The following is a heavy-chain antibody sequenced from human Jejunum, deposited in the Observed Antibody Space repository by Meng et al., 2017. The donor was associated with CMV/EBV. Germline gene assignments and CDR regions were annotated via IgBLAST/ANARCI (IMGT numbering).Heavy chain of an antibody. J-gene: IGHJ5*02. CDR1: TFADYG. Sequence: TFADYGINWVRQAPGQGLEWMGWIGANNGNTEYAQKYPGRVSMTTDTSTSTAYMELRSLRSDDTAVYYCARDPHDFWSSYFFDPWGQGTLVTVSS. CDR3: ARDPHDFWSSYFFDP. V-gene: IGHV1-18*01. D-gene: IGHD3-3*01. CDR2: IGANNGNT.